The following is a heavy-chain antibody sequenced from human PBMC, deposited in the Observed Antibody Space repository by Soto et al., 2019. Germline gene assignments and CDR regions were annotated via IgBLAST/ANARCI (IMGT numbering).Heavy chain of an antibody. CDR3: ARSSYVDWLRYYYYGMDV. J-gene: IGHJ6*02. D-gene: IGHD3-9*01. V-gene: IGHV6-1*01. CDR2: TYYRSKWYN. CDR1: GDSVSSNSAA. Sequence: QVQLQQSGPGLVKPSQTLSLTCAISGDSVSSNSAAWNWIRQSPSRGLEWLGRTYYRSKWYNDYAVSVKSRITINPDTSKNQFSLQLNSVTPEDTAVYYCARSSYVDWLRYYYYGMDVWGQGTTVTVSS.